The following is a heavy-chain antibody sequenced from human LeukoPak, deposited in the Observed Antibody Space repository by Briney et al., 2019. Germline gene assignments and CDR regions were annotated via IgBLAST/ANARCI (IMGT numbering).Heavy chain of an antibody. J-gene: IGHJ5*02. Sequence: GASVKASCKASGYTFTGYYMHWVRQAPGQGLEWLGWLNPNTGGTNYAQKFQGRVTMTRDTSITTAYMDLSSLGSDDTAIYYCARQCGDDRYNWFDPWGQGTLVTVSS. CDR1: GYTFTGYY. V-gene: IGHV1-2*02. CDR3: ARQCGDDRYNWFDP. D-gene: IGHD4-17*01. CDR2: LNPNTGGT.